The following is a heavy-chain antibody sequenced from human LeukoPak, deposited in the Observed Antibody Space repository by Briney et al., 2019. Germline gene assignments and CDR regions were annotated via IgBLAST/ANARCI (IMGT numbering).Heavy chain of an antibody. V-gene: IGHV3-23*01. J-gene: IGHJ3*02. Sequence: PGGSLRLSCAASGFTFSSYAMSWVRRAPGKGLEWVSAISGSGGSTYYADSMKGRFTISRDNSKNTLYLQMNSLRAEDTAVYYCAKDLHVVPAALDAFDIWGQGTMVTVSS. CDR2: ISGSGGST. CDR3: AKDLHVVPAALDAFDI. D-gene: IGHD2-2*01. CDR1: GFTFSSYA.